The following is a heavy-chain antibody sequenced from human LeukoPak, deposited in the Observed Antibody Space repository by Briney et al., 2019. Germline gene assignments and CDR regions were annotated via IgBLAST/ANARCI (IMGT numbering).Heavy chain of an antibody. CDR2: INWNAGST. D-gene: IGHD3-3*01. J-gene: IGHJ4*02. CDR1: GFTFDDYG. CDR3: ARVPTNYDFWSGYYVH. Sequence: GGSLRLSCAASGFTFDDYGMSWVRQAPGKGLEWVSGINWNAGSTGYADSVKGRFTISRDNAKNSLYLQMNSLRAEDTALYYCARVPTNYDFWSGYYVHWGQGTLVTVSS. V-gene: IGHV3-20*04.